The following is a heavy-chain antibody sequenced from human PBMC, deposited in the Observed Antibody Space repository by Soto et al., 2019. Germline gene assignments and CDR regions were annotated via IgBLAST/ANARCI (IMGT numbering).Heavy chain of an antibody. CDR2: VSGSGGSI. CDR1: GFPFSNYA. Sequence: GGSLRLSCAASGFPFSNYAMSWVRQAAGKGLEWVSAVSGSGGSIEYADSVKGRFTISRDNSQNTLFLQMDSLRAEDTAVYYCAKEDGRGEVQINDYYYGMDVSGQGTTVTVS. V-gene: IGHV3-23*01. J-gene: IGHJ6*02. CDR3: AKEDGRGEVQINDYYYGMDV. D-gene: IGHD3-16*01.